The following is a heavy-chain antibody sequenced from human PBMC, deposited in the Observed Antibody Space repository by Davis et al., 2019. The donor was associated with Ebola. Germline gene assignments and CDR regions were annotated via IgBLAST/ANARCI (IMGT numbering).Heavy chain of an antibody. J-gene: IGHJ4*02. CDR1: GGTLSSYA. D-gene: IGHD4-17*01. V-gene: IGHV1-69*13. CDR3: AMTTVTLQRFDY. Sequence: AASVKVSCKASGGTLSSYAISWVRQAPGQGLEWMGGIIPIFGTANYAQKFQGRVTITADESTSTAYMELSSLRSEDTALYYCAMTTVTLQRFDYWGQGTLVTVSS. CDR2: IIPIFGTA.